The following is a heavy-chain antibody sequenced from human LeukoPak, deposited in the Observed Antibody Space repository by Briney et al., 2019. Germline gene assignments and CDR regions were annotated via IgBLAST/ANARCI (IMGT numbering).Heavy chain of an antibody. CDR3: ASLVVPRVGY. J-gene: IGHJ4*02. Sequence: GGSLRLSCAASGFTFSSYAMSWVRQAPGKGLEWVSGISGSGGSTYYADSVKGRFTISRDNSKNTLYLQMNSLRAEDTAVYYCASLVVPRVGYWGQGTLVTVSS. CDR1: GFTFSSYA. D-gene: IGHD2-8*02. CDR2: ISGSGGST. V-gene: IGHV3-23*01.